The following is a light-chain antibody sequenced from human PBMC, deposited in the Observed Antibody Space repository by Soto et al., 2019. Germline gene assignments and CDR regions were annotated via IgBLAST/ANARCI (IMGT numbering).Light chain of an antibody. V-gene: IGLV2-14*01. CDR1: SSEIGGYNF. J-gene: IGLJ1*01. CDR2: DVG. CDR3: NSYRTVSTYV. Sequence: QSVLTQPASVSGSPGQSITIACTGTSSEIGGYNFVSWYQQHPGKAPKLLIYDVGNRPSGVSNRFSGSKSGNTASLTISGFQAEDEAHYYCNSYRTVSTYVFGTGTKLTVL.